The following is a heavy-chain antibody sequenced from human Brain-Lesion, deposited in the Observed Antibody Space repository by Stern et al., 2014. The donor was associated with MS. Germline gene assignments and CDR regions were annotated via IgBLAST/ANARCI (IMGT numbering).Heavy chain of an antibody. CDR3: ARESRQLIVIQYYSYGMDV. V-gene: IGHV4-61*02. CDR1: GGSIKSGSHY. D-gene: IGHD2-21*01. Sequence: VQLLESGPGLVKPSQTLSLTCTVSGGSIKSGSHYWNWIRPPPGKGLEWIGHIYASGTTDFNPSLRRLGPMCIDTTNTTFSLKLYSVTAADTAVYYCARESRQLIVIQYYSYGMDVWGQGTTVTVSS. CDR2: IYASGTT. J-gene: IGHJ6*02.